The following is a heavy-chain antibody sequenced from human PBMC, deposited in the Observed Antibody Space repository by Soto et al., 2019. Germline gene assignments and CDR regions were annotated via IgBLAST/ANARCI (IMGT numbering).Heavy chain of an antibody. CDR1: GGSFSGYY. CDR2: INNSGST. V-gene: IGHV4-34*01. Sequence: QVQLQQWGAGLLKPSETLSLTCAVYGGSFSGYYWSWIRQPPGKGLEWIGEINNSGSTNYNPSLKSRVTISVDTSKNQFSLKLSSVTAADTAVYYCARGQVVVLEYFDYWGQGTLVTVSS. J-gene: IGHJ4*02. D-gene: IGHD2-15*01. CDR3: ARGQVVVLEYFDY.